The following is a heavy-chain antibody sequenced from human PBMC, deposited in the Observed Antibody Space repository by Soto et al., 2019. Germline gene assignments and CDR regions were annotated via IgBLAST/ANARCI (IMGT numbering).Heavy chain of an antibody. CDR3: AKDRNYPRDQFHY. V-gene: IGHV3-23*01. CDR1: GFTFSTYA. CDR2: ISANGQGI. J-gene: IGHJ4*02. D-gene: IGHD1-7*01. Sequence: LRLSCAASGFTFSTYALSWVRQAPGKGLEWVSAISANGQGIYYADSVRGRFTISRDNSKNTIFLHMDSLRAEDTAVYYCAKDRNYPRDQFHYWGQGTLVTVSS.